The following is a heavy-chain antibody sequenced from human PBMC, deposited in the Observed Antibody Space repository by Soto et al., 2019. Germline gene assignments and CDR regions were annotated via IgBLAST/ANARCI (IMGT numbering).Heavy chain of an antibody. CDR1: GFTFSIYG. J-gene: IGHJ6*02. CDR2: ISYDGSNK. V-gene: IGHV3-30*18. CDR3: AKDLSGIAAAGYYYYYGMDV. Sequence: GGSLRLSCAASGFTFSIYGMHWVRQAPGKGLEWVAVISYDGSNKYYADSVKGRFTISRDNSKNTLYLQMNSLRAEDTAVYYCAKDLSGIAAAGYYYYYGMDVWGQGTTVTVSS. D-gene: IGHD6-13*01.